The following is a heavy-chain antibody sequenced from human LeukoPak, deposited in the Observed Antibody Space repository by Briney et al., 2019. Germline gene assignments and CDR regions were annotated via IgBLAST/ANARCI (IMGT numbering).Heavy chain of an antibody. J-gene: IGHJ4*02. D-gene: IGHD3-22*01. CDR3: ARGINYYDSSGYTHTFDY. V-gene: IGHV3-33*08. Sequence: GGSLRLSCTASKFTFSSYGMHWVRQAPGKGLEWVAVIWYDGSNKYYADSVKGRFTISRDNSKNTLYLQMNSLRAEDTAVYYCARGINYYDSSGYTHTFDYWGQGTLVTVSS. CDR1: KFTFSSYG. CDR2: IWYDGSNK.